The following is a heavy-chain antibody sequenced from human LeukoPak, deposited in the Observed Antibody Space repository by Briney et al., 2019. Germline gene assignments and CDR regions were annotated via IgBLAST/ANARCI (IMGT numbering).Heavy chain of an antibody. D-gene: IGHD4-23*01. CDR1: GGTFSNYA. CDR2: IIPLFGTP. Sequence: SVRVSCKASGGTFSNYAISWVRQAPGQGLEWMGGIIPLFGTPNYAQKFQGRVTITADKSTSTAYMELSSLRSEDTAVYYCARGWLAETTVVTPYNYWGQGTLVTVSS. V-gene: IGHV1-69*06. J-gene: IGHJ4*02. CDR3: ARGWLAETTVVTPYNY.